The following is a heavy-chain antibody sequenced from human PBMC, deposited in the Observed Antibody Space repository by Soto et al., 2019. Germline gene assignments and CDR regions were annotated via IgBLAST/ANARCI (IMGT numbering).Heavy chain of an antibody. CDR1: GGSMSGYY. V-gene: IGHV4-59*01. D-gene: IGHD6-6*01. CDR2: VYYTGST. CDR3: ARSIAVPSGHIDH. J-gene: IGHJ4*02. Sequence: QVQLQESGPGLVKPSETLSLTCRVSGGSMSGYYWSWVRLAPGKVLEWIGYVYYTGSTNYNPSLQSGVSISVDTSNKHFSLSLSLVTAADTAGYFCARSIAVPSGHIDHWGQGIRVTISS.